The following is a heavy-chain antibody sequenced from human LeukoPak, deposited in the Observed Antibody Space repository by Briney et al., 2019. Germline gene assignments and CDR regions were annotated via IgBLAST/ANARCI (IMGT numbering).Heavy chain of an antibody. CDR3: SKLGREVTPPLFYY. CDR1: GFTFSSYA. J-gene: IGHJ4*02. Sequence: GGSLRLSCAASGFTFSSYAMSWVRQAPGKGLEWVSAISGSGGSTYYADSVKGRFTISRDNSKNTLYLQMNSLRAEDTAVNYRSKLGREVTPPLFYYWGQETLVTVSS. CDR2: ISGSGGST. D-gene: IGHD4-23*01. V-gene: IGHV3-23*01.